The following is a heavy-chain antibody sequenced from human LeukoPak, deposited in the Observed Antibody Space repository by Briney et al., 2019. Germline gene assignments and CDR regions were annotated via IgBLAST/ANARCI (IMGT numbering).Heavy chain of an antibody. CDR2: VSGSGGDT. CDR3: ARVTYYFDSRGYYAFDY. Sequence: PGGSLRLSCAASGFTFSDYYMSWIRQAPGKGLEWVSAVSGSGGDTYYADSVEGRFTISRDNSKNTLSLQMNSLRAEDTAVYYCARVTYYFDSRGYYAFDYWGQGTLVTVSS. D-gene: IGHD3-22*01. V-gene: IGHV3-11*05. CDR1: GFTFSDYY. J-gene: IGHJ4*02.